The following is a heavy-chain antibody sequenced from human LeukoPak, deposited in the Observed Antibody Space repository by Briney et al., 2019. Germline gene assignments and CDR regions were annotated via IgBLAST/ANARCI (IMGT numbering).Heavy chain of an antibody. D-gene: IGHD3-10*01. V-gene: IGHV4-39*07. CDR1: GGSISSSSYY. Sequence: SETLSLTCTVSGGSISSSSYYWGWIRQPPGKGLEWIGSIYYSGSTYYNPSLKSRVTISVDTSKNQFSLKLSSVTAADTAVYYCARDGSGTPDYWGQGTLVTVSS. CDR3: ARDGSGTPDY. J-gene: IGHJ4*02. CDR2: IYYSGST.